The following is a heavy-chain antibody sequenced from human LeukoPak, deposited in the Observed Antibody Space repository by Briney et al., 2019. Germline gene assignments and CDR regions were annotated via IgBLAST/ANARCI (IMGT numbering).Heavy chain of an antibody. D-gene: IGHD5-18*01. CDR1: GFTFSSYS. V-gene: IGHV3-21*01. CDR2: ISSSSSYI. CDR3: ASLRIQLWPHLDY. Sequence: GGSLRLSCAASGFTFSSYSMNWVRQAPGKGLEWVSSISSSSSYIYYADSVKGRFTISRDNAKNSLYLQMNSLRDEDTAVYYCASLRIQLWPHLDYWGQGILVTVSS. J-gene: IGHJ4*02.